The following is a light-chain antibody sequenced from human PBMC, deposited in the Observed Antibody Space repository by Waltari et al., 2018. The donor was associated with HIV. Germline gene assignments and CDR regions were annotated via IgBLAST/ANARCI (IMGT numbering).Light chain of an antibody. J-gene: IGKJ4*01. CDR2: HSS. V-gene: IGKV3D-15*01. Sequence: TQSPATISVSPGGRVTVSCRASQNVDDKLAWYPQKPGQSPRLLIYHSSVRAAGVPTRCGGAGSATNFTLTITSLQSEDFALYFCQQYHHWPPLTFGGGSRVELK. CDR1: QNVDDK. CDR3: QQYHHWPPLT.